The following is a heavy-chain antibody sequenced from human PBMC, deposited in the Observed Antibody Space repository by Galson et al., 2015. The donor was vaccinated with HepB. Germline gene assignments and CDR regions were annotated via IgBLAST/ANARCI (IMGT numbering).Heavy chain of an antibody. Sequence: SLRLSCAASGLTFSTYAMSWVRQAPGQGLEWVSVVSGSGASTYFADSVKDRFTISRDNSQNTLYLQMNSLRAEDTAVYYCAKDYGGVPLDYWGQGTLVTVSS. J-gene: IGHJ4*02. CDR1: GLTFSTYA. CDR3: AKDYGGVPLDY. V-gene: IGHV3-23*01. D-gene: IGHD4-23*01. CDR2: VSGSGAST.